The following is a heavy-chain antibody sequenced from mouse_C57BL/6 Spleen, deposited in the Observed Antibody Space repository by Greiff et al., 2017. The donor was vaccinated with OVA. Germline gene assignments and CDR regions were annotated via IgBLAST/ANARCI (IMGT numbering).Heavy chain of an antibody. CDR2: IHPSDGDT. CDR3: AIEGDEDYAMGY. Sequence: VPLQQPGAYLVKPGASVKLSFTASGYTFTSYWMHWVQPRPGPGLAWIGRIHPSDGDTNYNQKFKGKATLTVDKSSSTAYMQLSSLTSEDSAVYYCAIEGDEDYAMGYWGQGTSVTVSS. D-gene: IGHD3-3*01. CDR1: GYTFTSYW. J-gene: IGHJ4*01. V-gene: IGHV1-74*01.